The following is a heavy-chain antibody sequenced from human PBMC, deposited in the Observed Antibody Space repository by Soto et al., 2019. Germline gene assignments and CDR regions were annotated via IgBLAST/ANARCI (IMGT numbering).Heavy chain of an antibody. Sequence: PGGSLSLSCAASVFTFSSYAMRWFRQAPGKGLEWVSAISGSGGSTYYADSVKGRFTISRDNSKNTLYLQMNSLRAEDTAVYYCAKEGGSSSYFDYWGQGTLVTV. CDR1: VFTFSSYA. V-gene: IGHV3-23*01. CDR2: ISGSGGST. CDR3: AKEGGSSSYFDY. J-gene: IGHJ4*02. D-gene: IGHD6-6*01.